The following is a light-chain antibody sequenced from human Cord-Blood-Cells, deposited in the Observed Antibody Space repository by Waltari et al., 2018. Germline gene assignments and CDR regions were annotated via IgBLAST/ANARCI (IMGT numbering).Light chain of an antibody. V-gene: IGKV3-20*01. CDR2: GAS. CDR1: QRVSSSY. CDR3: QQYGSSPPLT. J-gene: IGKJ4*01. Sequence: EIVLTQSPGTLSLSPGERATLSCRASQRVSSSYLAWYQQKPGQAPRLLIYGASSSATGIPDRFRGSGSGTDFTLTISRLEPEDFALYYCQQYGSSPPLTFGGGTKVEIK.